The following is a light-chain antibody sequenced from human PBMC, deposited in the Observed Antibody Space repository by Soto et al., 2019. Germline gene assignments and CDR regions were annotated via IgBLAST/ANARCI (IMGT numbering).Light chain of an antibody. Sequence: QSVLTQPPSVSGAPGQRVTISCTGSSSNIGAGYDVHWYQQLPGTAPKLLLYGNSNRPSGVPDRFSGSESGTSASLAITGLQAEDEADYYFQSYDSSLSGYVFGTGTKLTVL. V-gene: IGLV1-40*01. J-gene: IGLJ1*01. CDR1: SSNIGAGYD. CDR2: GNS. CDR3: QSYDSSLSGYV.